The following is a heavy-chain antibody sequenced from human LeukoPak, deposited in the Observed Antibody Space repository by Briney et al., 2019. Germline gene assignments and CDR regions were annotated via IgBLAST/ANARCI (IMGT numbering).Heavy chain of an antibody. D-gene: IGHD3-16*01. CDR1: GFTFSDFW. CDR3: ARVRGGN. Sequence: GGSPRLSCAASGFTFSDFWMYWVRQAPGKGLVWISNINEHGTTAYADSVKGRFTISRDNAKSILYLQMNSLRAEDTAVYYCARVRGGNWGQGTLVTVSS. CDR2: INEHGTT. J-gene: IGHJ4*02. V-gene: IGHV3-74*01.